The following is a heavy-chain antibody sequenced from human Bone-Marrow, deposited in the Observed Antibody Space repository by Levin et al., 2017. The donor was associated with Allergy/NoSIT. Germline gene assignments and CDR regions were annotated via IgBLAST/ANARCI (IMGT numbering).Heavy chain of an antibody. V-gene: IGHV3-30*07. CDR1: GFRFSGYA. D-gene: IGHD4-17*01. Sequence: GGSLRLSCAASGFRFSGYALHWVRQAPGKGLEWVAVISFDGKKRYYAESVKGRFTISRDNSKNTLFLQMNALRADDTAVYYCAKALDNGDYIFDSWGQGTPVTVS. CDR3: AKALDNGDYIFDS. J-gene: IGHJ4*02. CDR2: ISFDGKKR.